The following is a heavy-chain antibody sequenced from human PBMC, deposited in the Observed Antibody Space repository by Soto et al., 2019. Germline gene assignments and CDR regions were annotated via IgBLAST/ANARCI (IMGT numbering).Heavy chain of an antibody. D-gene: IGHD5-12*01. V-gene: IGHV3-48*01. J-gene: IGHJ4*02. CDR3: ARGSYSGYDPRAYYFDY. CDR2: ISSSSSTI. Sequence: GSLRLSCAASGFTLSSYAMNWVRQAPGKGLEWVSYISSSSSTIYYADSVKGRFTISRDNAKNSLYLQMNSLRAEDTAVYYCARGSYSGYDPRAYYFDYWGQGTLVTVSS. CDR1: GFTLSSYA.